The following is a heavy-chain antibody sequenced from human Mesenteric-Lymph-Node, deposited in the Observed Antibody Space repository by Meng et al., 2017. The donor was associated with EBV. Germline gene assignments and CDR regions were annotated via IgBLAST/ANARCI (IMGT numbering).Heavy chain of an antibody. Sequence: VVAGGELCKAGGFLSLSCAASGFTFSDYYLTWIRQAPGKGLEWVSYISSSGRTTYHIDSVKGRFTISRDNAKNSLYLQMDGLRAEDTAVYYCARDIGSSSGLYFDYWGQGILVTVSS. J-gene: IGHJ4*02. CDR2: ISSSGRTT. CDR3: ARDIGSSSGLYFDY. D-gene: IGHD6-6*01. CDR1: GFTFSDYY. V-gene: IGHV3-11*01.